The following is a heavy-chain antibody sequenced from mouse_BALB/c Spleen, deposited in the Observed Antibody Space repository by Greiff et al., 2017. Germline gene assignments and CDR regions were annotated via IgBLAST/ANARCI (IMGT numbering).Heavy chain of an antibody. D-gene: IGHD1-1*01. Sequence: QVQLQQPGAELVMPGASVKMSCKASGYTFTDYWMHWVKQRPGQGLEWIGAIDTSDSYTSYNQKFKGKATLTVDESSSTAYMQLSSLTSEDSAVYYCARGESVVARNYAMDYWGQGTSVTVSS. CDR1: GYTFTDYW. CDR3: ARGESVVARNYAMDY. J-gene: IGHJ4*01. CDR2: IDTSDSYT. V-gene: IGHV1-69*01.